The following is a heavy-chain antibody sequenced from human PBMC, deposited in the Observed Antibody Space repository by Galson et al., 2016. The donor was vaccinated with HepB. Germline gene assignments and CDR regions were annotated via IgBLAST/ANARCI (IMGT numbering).Heavy chain of an antibody. D-gene: IGHD5-12*01. V-gene: IGHV3-23*01. J-gene: IGHJ2*01. CDR1: GFTFTSYV. CDR3: VKGGYGAFWYFDL. Sequence: SLRLSCAASGFTFTSYVMGWVRQAPGHGLEWVASVSGSGGSANYGETVKGRFTITRDNSNQTVYLQMNSLRVEDTAVYYCVKGGYGAFWYFDLWGRGTLVIVSS. CDR2: VSGSGGSA.